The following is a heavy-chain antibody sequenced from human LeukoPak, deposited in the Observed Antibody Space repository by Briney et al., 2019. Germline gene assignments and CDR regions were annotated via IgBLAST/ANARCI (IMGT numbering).Heavy chain of an antibody. CDR1: GGSISSCY. CDR2: IYTSGST. CDR3: ARGEYYGSGNYYYYYMDV. D-gene: IGHD3-10*01. V-gene: IGHV4-4*07. Sequence: SETLSLTCTVSGGSISSCYWSWIRQPAGKGLEWIGRIYTSGSTNYNPSLKSRVTMSVDTSKNQFSLKLSSVTAADTAVYYCARGEYYGSGNYYYYYMDVWGKGTTVTVSS. J-gene: IGHJ6*03.